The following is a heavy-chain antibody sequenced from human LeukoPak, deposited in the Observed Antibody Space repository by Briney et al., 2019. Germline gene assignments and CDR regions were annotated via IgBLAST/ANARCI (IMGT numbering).Heavy chain of an antibody. J-gene: IGHJ4*02. CDR2: INPSGGST. D-gene: IGHD3-10*01. CDR3: AYSKWFGELSGY. CDR1: GYTFTSYY. V-gene: IGHV1-46*01. Sequence: EASVKVSCKASGYTFTSYYMHWVRQAPGQGLEWMGIINPSGGSTSYAQKFQGRVTMTRDTSTSTVYMELSSLRSEDTAVYYRAYSKWFGELSGYWGQGTLVTVSS.